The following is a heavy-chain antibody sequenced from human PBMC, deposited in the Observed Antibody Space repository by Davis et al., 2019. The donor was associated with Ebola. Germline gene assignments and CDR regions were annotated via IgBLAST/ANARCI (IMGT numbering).Heavy chain of an antibody. CDR2: ITNNGGST. V-gene: IGHV3-64D*06. CDR3: VKGSITMTVVVYFDL. D-gene: IGHD3-22*01. J-gene: IGHJ4*02. Sequence: GSLRLSCSVSGFMFSSYTMHWVRQAPGKGLQYVSGITNNGGSTYYADSVKGRFIISRDNSKNTLYLQMSSLRIEDTAVYYCVKGSITMTVVVYFDLWGQGTLVTVSS. CDR1: GFMFSSYT.